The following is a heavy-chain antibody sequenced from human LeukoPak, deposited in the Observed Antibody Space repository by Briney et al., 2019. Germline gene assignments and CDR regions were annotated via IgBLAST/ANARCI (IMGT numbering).Heavy chain of an antibody. CDR2: VSGGGTDT. D-gene: IGHD2-15*01. J-gene: IGHJ4*02. CDR1: GFNFSAHL. Sequence: GGSLRLSCTGSGFNFSAHLMTWVRQVPGKGLEWISSVSGGGTDTYYADSVKGRFIVSRDDSKSTLYLQMNSLRTEDTAVYYCARAVGPFDYWGQGTLVTVSS. V-gene: IGHV3-23*01. CDR3: ARAVGPFDY.